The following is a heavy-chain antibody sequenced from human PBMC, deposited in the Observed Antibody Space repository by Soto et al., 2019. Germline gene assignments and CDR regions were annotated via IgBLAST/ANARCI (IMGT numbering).Heavy chain of an antibody. Sequence: SLHGSCKPSAGTLSSDTVTFVRQAPGQGFEWMGRIIPILGIANYAQKFQGRVTITADKSTSTAYMELSSLRSEDTAVYYCEVTKTYYYDSSGYPPDYWGQGTLVTVSS. CDR3: EVTKTYYYDSSGYPPDY. CDR2: IIPILGIA. D-gene: IGHD3-22*01. J-gene: IGHJ4*02. V-gene: IGHV1-69*02. CDR1: AGTLSSDT.